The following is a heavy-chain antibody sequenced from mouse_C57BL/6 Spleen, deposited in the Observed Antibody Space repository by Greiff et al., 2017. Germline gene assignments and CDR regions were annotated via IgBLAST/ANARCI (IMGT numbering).Heavy chain of an antibody. D-gene: IGHD1-2*01. J-gene: IGHJ2*01. CDR2: INPSSGYT. CDR1: GYTFTSYT. CDR3: ARAGDGYYGYDFDY. V-gene: IGHV1-4*01. Sequence: QVHVKQSGAELARPGASVKMSCKASGYTFTSYTMHWVKQRPGQGLEWIGYINPSSGYTKYNQKFKDKATLTADKSSSTAYMQLSSLTSEDSAVYYCARAGDGYYGYDFDYWGQGTTLTVSS.